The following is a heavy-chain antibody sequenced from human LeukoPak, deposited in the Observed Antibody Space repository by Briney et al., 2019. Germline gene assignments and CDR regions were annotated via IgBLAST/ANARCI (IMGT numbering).Heavy chain of an antibody. Sequence: PGGSLRLSCAASGFTFSSYSMNWVRQAPGKGLEWVSYISSSSSTIYYADSVKGRFTISRDNAKNSLYLQMNSLRAEDTAVYYCASANSSSWYGLGYWGQGTLVTVSS. V-gene: IGHV3-48*01. CDR1: GFTFSSYS. CDR3: ASANSSSWYGLGY. J-gene: IGHJ4*02. CDR2: ISSSSSTI. D-gene: IGHD6-13*01.